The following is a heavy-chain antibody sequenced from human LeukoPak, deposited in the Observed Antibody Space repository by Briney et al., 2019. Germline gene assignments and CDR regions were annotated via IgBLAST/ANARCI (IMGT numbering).Heavy chain of an antibody. CDR3: ARATTVTVFDY. D-gene: IGHD4-11*01. CDR2: ISGTGGST. Sequence: GGSLSLSCAASGFTFSNYAMNWVRQAPGKGLEWVSLISGTGGSTYYADSVKGRFTISRDNSKNTLYVQMNNLRADDTAVYYCARATTVTVFDYWGQGTLVAVSS. CDR1: GFTFSNYA. V-gene: IGHV3-23*01. J-gene: IGHJ4*02.